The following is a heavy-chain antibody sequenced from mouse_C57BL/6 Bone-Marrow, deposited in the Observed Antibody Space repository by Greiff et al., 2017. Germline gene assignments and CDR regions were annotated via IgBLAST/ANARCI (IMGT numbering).Heavy chain of an antibody. CDR1: GYTFTDYY. CDR3: ARTIVTTVYFDY. J-gene: IGHJ2*01. CDR2: IYPGSGNT. Sequence: VQLVESGAELVKPGASVKLSCKASGYTFTDYYINWVKQRPGQGLEWIARIYPGSGNTYYNEKFKGKATLTAEKSSSTAYMQLSSLTSEDSAVYFCARTIVTTVYFDYWGQGTTLTVSS. D-gene: IGHD2-5*01. V-gene: IGHV1-76*01.